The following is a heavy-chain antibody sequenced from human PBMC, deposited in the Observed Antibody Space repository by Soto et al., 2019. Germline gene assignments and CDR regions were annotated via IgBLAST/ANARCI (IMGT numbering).Heavy chain of an antibody. J-gene: IGHJ4*02. V-gene: IGHV1-46*01. CDR2: INPMGGRT. CDR3: AGREGDY. CDR1: GYTFINYY. D-gene: IGHD1-26*01. Sequence: ASVKVSCKASGYTFINYYIHWVRQAPGQGLEWMARINPMGGRTNYAQEFQGRVTMTEDTSTDTAYMELSSLRSEDTAVYYCAGREGDYWGQGTLVTVSS.